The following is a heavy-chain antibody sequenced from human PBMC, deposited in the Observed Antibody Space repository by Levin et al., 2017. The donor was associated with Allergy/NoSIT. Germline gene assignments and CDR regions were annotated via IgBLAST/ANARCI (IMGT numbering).Heavy chain of an antibody. D-gene: IGHD2-15*01. CDR1: GGSISSYY. Sequence: SQTLSLTCTVSGGSISSYYWSWIRQPPGKGLEWIGYIYYSGSTNYNPSLKSRVTISVDTSKNQFSLKLSSVTAADTAVYYWARGCSGGSCYGDAFDIWGQGTMVTVSS. V-gene: IGHV4-59*01. CDR2: IYYSGST. CDR3: ARGCSGGSCYGDAFDI. J-gene: IGHJ3*02.